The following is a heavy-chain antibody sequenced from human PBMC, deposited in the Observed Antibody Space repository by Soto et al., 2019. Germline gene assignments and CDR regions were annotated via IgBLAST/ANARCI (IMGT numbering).Heavy chain of an antibody. Sequence: PSETLSLTCTVSGGSISSSSYYWGWIRQPPGKGLEWIGSIYYSGSTYYNPSLKSRVTISVDTSKNQFSLKLSSVTAADTAVYYCARLFYGGWKQNRYYYYYGMDVWGQGTTVTVSS. CDR1: GGSISSSSYY. D-gene: IGHD6-19*01. V-gene: IGHV4-39*01. J-gene: IGHJ6*02. CDR2: IYYSGST. CDR3: ARLFYGGWKQNRYYYYYGMDV.